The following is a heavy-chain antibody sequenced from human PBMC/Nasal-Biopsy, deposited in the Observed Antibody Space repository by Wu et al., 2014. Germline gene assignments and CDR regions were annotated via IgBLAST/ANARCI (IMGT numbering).Heavy chain of an antibody. D-gene: IGHD2-2*01. CDR3: ARDADGSDALMAPFDP. V-gene: IGHV4-30-4*01. CDR2: ILRGST. CDR1: GGSITSNDYY. J-gene: IGHJ5*02. Sequence: TLSLTCIVSGGSITSNDYYWNWIRQPPGKGLEWIGSILRGSTNYNPSLKSRISISADTSKNQFSLKMTSVTVADTAVYYCARDADGSDALMAPFDPWAREPWSPSPQ.